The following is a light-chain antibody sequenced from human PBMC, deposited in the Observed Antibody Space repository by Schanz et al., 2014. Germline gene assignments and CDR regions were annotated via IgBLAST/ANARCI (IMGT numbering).Light chain of an antibody. CDR2: DVT. Sequence: QSALTQPPSASGSPGQSVTISCTGTSSDVGGYNDVSWYQQHPGQAPKLVIYDVTSRPSGISHRFSGSKSGNTASLTISGLQAEDGADYYCSSFTSSSTWVFGGGTKLTVL. V-gene: IGLV2-14*01. J-gene: IGLJ3*02. CDR1: SSDVGGYND. CDR3: SSFTSSSTWV.